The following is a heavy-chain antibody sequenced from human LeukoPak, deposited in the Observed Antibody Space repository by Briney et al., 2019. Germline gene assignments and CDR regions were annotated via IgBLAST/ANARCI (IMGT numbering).Heavy chain of an antibody. V-gene: IGHV4-4*07. D-gene: IGHD4-17*01. CDR3: VREDYGGYEVAFDI. CDR1: GGSISSYY. J-gene: IGHJ3*02. CDR2: IYTSGST. Sequence: PSETLSLTCTVSGGSISSYYWSWIRQSAGKGLEWIGRIYTSGSTNYNPSLKSRVTMSVDTSKNQFSLKLSSVTAADTAVYYCVREDYGGYEVAFDIWGQGTMVTVSS.